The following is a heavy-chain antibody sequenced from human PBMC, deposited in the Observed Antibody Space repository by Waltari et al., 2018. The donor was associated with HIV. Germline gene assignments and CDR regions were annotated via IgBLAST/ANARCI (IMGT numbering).Heavy chain of an antibody. J-gene: IGHJ4*02. D-gene: IGHD6-19*01. CDR3: AKVLRTSSGWYFFDD. V-gene: IGHV3-23*01. Sequence: EVHLLESGGDLVQPGGSLRLSCAASGFTFRIYALTWVRQAPGQGLEWVSSISGSGGNTYYADSVKGRFTISRDNSKNTLYLQMNSLRAEDTAVYYCAKVLRTSSGWYFFDDWGQGTLVTVSS. CDR1: GFTFRIYA. CDR2: ISGSGGNT.